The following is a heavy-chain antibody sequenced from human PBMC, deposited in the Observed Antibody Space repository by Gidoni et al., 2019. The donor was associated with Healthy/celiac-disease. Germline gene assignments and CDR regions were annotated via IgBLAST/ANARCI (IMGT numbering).Heavy chain of an antibody. CDR2: IDPSDSYT. Sequence: EVQLVQSGAEVKKPGESLRISCKGSGYSFTSYWISWVRQMPGKGLEWMGRIDPSDSYTNYSPSFQGHVTISADKSISTAYLQWSSLKASDTAMYYCARPACSSTSCYINAFDIWGQGTMVTVSS. V-gene: IGHV5-10-1*03. J-gene: IGHJ3*02. D-gene: IGHD2-2*02. CDR1: GYSFTSYW. CDR3: ARPACSSTSCYINAFDI.